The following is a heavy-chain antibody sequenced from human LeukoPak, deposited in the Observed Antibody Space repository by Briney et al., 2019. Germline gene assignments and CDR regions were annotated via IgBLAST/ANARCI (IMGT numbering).Heavy chain of an antibody. CDR2: INPNSGGT. V-gene: IGHV1-2*02. CDR3: ARGEAWSSVFDY. J-gene: IGHJ4*02. D-gene: IGHD6-25*01. Sequence: ASVKVSCKASGYTFTGYYMHWVRQAPGQGLEWMGWINPNSGGTNYAQKLQGRVTMTTDTSTSTAYMELRSLRSDDTAVYYCARGEAWSSVFDYWGQGTLVTVSS. CDR1: GYTFTGYY.